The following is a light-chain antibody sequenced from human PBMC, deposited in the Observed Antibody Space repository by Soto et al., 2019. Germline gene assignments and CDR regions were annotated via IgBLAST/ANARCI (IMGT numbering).Light chain of an antibody. CDR2: DAS. V-gene: IGKV1-39*01. J-gene: IGKJ2*01. CDR1: QSVSSY. CDR3: QQSHRTPYT. Sequence: DIQMTQSPSSLSASVGDRVTITCRASQSVSSYLNWYQQKPGKAPKLLIYDASSLQSGVPSRFSGGGSGRDFTLTISSLQPEDFATYYCQQSHRTPYTFGQGTKLEIK.